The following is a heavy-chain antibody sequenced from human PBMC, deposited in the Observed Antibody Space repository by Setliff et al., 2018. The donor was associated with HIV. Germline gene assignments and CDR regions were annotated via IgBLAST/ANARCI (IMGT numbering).Heavy chain of an antibody. CDR2: IFASGST. Sequence: SETLSLTCTVSGGSFSSYHWSWIRHPAGKGLEWIGHIFASGSTKYNPSLKSRVTISVDTSKKQFSLKLRSVTAADTAVYYCARSSYYGSGSYTDYWGQGTLVTVSS. V-gene: IGHV4-4*07. CDR1: GGSFSSYH. J-gene: IGHJ4*02. CDR3: ARSSYYGSGSYTDY. D-gene: IGHD3-10*01.